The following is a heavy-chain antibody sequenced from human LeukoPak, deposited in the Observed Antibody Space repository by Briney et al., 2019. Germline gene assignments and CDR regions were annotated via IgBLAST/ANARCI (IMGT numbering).Heavy chain of an antibody. Sequence: GGSLRLSCAASGFTFSDYYMSWIRQAPGKGLEWVSYISSSGSTIYYADSVKGRSTISRDNAKNSLYLQMNSLRAEDTAVYYCARDLDPSYYDFWGQGTLVTVSS. J-gene: IGHJ4*02. CDR2: ISSSGSTI. CDR3: ARDLDPSYYDF. D-gene: IGHD3-3*01. CDR1: GFTFSDYY. V-gene: IGHV3-11*04.